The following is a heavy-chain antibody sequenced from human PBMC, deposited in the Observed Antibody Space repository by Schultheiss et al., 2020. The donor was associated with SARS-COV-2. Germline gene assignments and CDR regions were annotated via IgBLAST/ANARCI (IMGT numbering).Heavy chain of an antibody. D-gene: IGHD3-3*01. J-gene: IGHJ4*02. CDR3: ARVDDFWMSDY. V-gene: IGHV1-46*01. Sequence: ASVKVSCKASGYTFTSYGISWVRQAPGQGLEWMGIINPSGGSTSYAQKFQGRVTITRDTSASTAYMELSSLRSEDTAVYYCARVDDFWMSDYWGQGTLVTVSS. CDR2: INPSGGST. CDR1: GYTFTSYG.